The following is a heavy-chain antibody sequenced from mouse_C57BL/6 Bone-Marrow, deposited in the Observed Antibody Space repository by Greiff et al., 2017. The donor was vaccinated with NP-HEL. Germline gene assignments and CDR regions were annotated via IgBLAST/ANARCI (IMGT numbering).Heavy chain of an antibody. CDR3: ARPTPYYYGSSYYYAMDY. D-gene: IGHD1-1*01. Sequence: VQLQQSVAELVRPGASVKLSCTASGFNIKNTYMHWVKQRPEQGLEWIGRIDPANGNTKYAPKFQGKATITADTSSNTAYLQLSSLTSEDTAIYYCARPTPYYYGSSYYYAMDYWGQGTSVTVSS. J-gene: IGHJ4*01. V-gene: IGHV14-3*01. CDR1: GFNIKNTY. CDR2: IDPANGNT.